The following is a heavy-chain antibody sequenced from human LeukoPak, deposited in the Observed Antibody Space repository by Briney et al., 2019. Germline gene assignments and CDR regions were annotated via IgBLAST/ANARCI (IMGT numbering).Heavy chain of an antibody. CDR1: GFTFSSCG. V-gene: IGHV3-30*18. CDR3: AKHVGSGSYCYYFDY. J-gene: IGHJ4*02. D-gene: IGHD1-26*01. CDR2: ISYDGSNK. Sequence: GGSLRLSCAASGFTFSSCGMHWVRQAPGKGLEWVAVISYDGSNKYYADSVKGRFTISRDNSKNTLYLQMNSLRAEDTAVYYCAKHVGSGSYCYYFDYWGQGALVTVSS.